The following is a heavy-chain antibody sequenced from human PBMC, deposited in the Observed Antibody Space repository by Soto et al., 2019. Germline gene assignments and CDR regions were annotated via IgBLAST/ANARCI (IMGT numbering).Heavy chain of an antibody. Sequence: ASVKVSCKASGYTFTSYYMHWVRQAPGQGLEWMGIINPSGGSTSYAQKFQGRVTMTRDTSTSTVYTELSSLRSEDTAVYYCARDSYSSSWAGYNWFDPWGQGTLVTVSS. J-gene: IGHJ5*02. CDR3: ARDSYSSSWAGYNWFDP. D-gene: IGHD6-13*01. V-gene: IGHV1-46*01. CDR2: INPSGGST. CDR1: GYTFTSYY.